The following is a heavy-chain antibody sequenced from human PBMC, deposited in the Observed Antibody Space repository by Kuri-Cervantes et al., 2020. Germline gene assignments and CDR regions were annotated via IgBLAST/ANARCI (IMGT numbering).Heavy chain of an antibody. CDR2: INPIREGT. CDR3: AREDESSSSWYGGVYYYYYYGMDV. D-gene: IGHD6-13*01. CDR1: GYTFTRYF. J-gene: IGHJ6*02. Sequence: ASVNVSCKASGYTFTRYFIHWVRQAPGQGLEWMGWINPIREGTKYAQTFQDRVTMTWDTSISTAYMELSRLRSDDTAVYYCAREDESSSSWYGGVYYYYYYGMDVWGQGTTVTVSS. V-gene: IGHV1-2*02.